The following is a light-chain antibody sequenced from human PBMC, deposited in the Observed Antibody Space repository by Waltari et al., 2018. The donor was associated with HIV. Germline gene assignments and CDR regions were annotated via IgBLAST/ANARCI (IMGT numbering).Light chain of an antibody. V-gene: IGKV1-5*03. CDR1: QDIANW. CDR3: QQYSSDFYT. Sequence: DIQMTQSPSTLSASVGDRVTITCRASQDIANWLAWYQHKSGKAPKLLIYKTSILGYGVPSRFSGSASGTGFTLTIDSLQPDDFATYYCQQYSSDFYTFGQGTKLEIK. CDR2: KTS. J-gene: IGKJ2*01.